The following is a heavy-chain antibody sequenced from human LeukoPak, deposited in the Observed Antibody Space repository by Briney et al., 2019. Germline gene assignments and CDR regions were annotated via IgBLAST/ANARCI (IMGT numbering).Heavy chain of an antibody. V-gene: IGHV1-18*01. D-gene: IGHD3-10*01. J-gene: IGHJ4*02. CDR1: GYTFTSYG. CDR2: ISAYNGNT. CDR3: ASSTIYGSGSLPNSLFDY. Sequence: ASVKVSCKASGYTFTSYGISWVRQAPGQGLEWMGWISAYNGNTNYAQKLQGRVTMTTDTSTSTAYMELRSLRSGDTAVYYCASSTIYGSGSLPNSLFDYWGQGTLVTVSS.